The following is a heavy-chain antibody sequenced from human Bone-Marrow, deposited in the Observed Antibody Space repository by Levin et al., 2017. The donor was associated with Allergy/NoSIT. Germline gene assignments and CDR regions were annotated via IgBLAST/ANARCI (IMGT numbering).Heavy chain of an antibody. CDR3: ARSSAAAGTTIPFYYYYYMDV. Sequence: GGSLRLSCAASGFTFDDYGMSWVRQAPGKGLEWVSGINWNGGSTGYADSVKGRFTISRDNAKNSLYLQMNSLRAEDTALYYCARSSAAAGTTIPFYYYYYMDVWGKGTTVTVSS. D-gene: IGHD6-13*01. CDR1: GFTFDDYG. V-gene: IGHV3-20*04. J-gene: IGHJ6*03. CDR2: INWNGGST.